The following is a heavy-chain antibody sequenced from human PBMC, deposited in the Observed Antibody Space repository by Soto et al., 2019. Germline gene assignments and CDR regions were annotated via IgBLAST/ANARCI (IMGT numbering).Heavy chain of an antibody. CDR2: INPKSGGT. Sequence: ASVKASCNASPYSSTDYHIHWVRQAPGQGLEWLGRINPKSGGTSTAQKFQGWVTMTTDTSISTASMELTRLTSDDTAIYYCARGDSTDCSNGVCSFFYNHDMDVWGQGTTVTVSS. CDR1: PYSSTDYH. CDR3: ARGDSTDCSNGVCSFFYNHDMDV. J-gene: IGHJ6*02. V-gene: IGHV1-2*04. D-gene: IGHD2-8*01.